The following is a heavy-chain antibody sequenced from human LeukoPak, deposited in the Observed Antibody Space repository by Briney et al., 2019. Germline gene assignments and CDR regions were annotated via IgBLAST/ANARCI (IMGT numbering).Heavy chain of an antibody. CDR3: ARDPTGLVHWFDP. CDR2: IYYSGST. CDR1: GGSISSYY. V-gene: IGHV4-59*01. D-gene: IGHD6-19*01. J-gene: IGHJ5*02. Sequence: ASETLSLTCTVSGGSISSYYWSWIRQPPGKGLGWIGYIYYSGSTNYNPSLKSRVTISVDTSKNQFSLKLSSVTAADTAVYYCARDPTGLVHWFDPWGQGTLVTVSS.